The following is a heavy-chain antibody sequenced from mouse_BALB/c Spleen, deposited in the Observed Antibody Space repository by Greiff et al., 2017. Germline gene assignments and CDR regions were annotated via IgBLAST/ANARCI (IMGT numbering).Heavy chain of an antibody. J-gene: IGHJ4*01. CDR2: ISSGGST. Sequence: EVQLVESGGGLVKPGGSLKLSCAASGFTFSSYAMSWVRQTPEKRLEWVASISSGGSTYYPDSVKGRFTISRDNPKNTLFLQMTSLRSEDTAMYYCAREYYAMDYWGQGTSVTVSS. CDR3: AREYYAMDY. V-gene: IGHV5-6-5*01. CDR1: GFTFSSYA.